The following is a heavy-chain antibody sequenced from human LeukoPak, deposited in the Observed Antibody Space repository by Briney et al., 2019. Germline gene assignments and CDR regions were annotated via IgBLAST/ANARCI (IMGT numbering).Heavy chain of an antibody. CDR1: GGFFSGYY. CDR3: ARYLPAARGYYYYYMDV. Sequence: SETLSLTCAVYGGFFSGYYWSWIRQPPGKGLEWIGEINHSGSTNYNPSLKSRVTISVDTSKNQFSLKLSSVTAADTAVYYCARYLPAARGYYYYYMDVWGKGTTVTVSS. J-gene: IGHJ6*03. CDR2: INHSGST. V-gene: IGHV4-34*01. D-gene: IGHD6-6*01.